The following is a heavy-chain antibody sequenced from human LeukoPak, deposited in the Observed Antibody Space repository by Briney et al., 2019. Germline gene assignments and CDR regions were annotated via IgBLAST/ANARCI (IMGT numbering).Heavy chain of an antibody. CDR3: TKFSLRGTYSFDH. Sequence: GGSLRLSCAASGFTFSSYAMSWDRQAPGKGLEWVSAISASGGSTYYADSVKGRFTISRDNSKNTLYLEINSLRVEDTAIYYCTKFSLRGTYSFDHWGQGTLVTVSS. J-gene: IGHJ4*02. V-gene: IGHV3-23*01. CDR2: ISASGGST. CDR1: GFTFSSYA. D-gene: IGHD1-26*01.